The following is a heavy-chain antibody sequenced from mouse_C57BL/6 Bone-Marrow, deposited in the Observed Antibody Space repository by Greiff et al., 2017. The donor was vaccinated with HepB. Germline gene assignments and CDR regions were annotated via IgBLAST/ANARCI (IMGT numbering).Heavy chain of an antibody. J-gene: IGHJ2*01. Sequence: QVQLQQSGPGLVQPSQSLSITCTVSGFSLTSYGVHWVRQSPGKGLEWLGVIWSGGSTDYNAAFISRLSISKDNSKSQVFFKMNSLQADDTAIYYCAREPPSSSYDYFDYWGQGTTLTVSS. CDR3: AREPPSSSYDYFDY. CDR1: GFSLTSYG. V-gene: IGHV2-2*01. D-gene: IGHD1-1*01. CDR2: IWSGGST.